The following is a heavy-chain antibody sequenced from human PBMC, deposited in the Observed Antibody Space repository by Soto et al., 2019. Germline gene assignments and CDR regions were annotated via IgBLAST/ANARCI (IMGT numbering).Heavy chain of an antibody. V-gene: IGHV3-7*05. Sequence: EVQLVESGGGLVQAGGSLRLSCAASGFTFSSYWMTWVRQAPGKGLEWVANIKQDGSEKYYVDSVKGRFTISRDNAKNPLYLQMNSLRAEDTAVYYCATTVNFKQLIYWGQGTLVTVSS. CDR2: IKQDGSEK. CDR3: ATTVNFKQLIY. CDR1: GFTFSSYW. D-gene: IGHD6-13*01. J-gene: IGHJ4*02.